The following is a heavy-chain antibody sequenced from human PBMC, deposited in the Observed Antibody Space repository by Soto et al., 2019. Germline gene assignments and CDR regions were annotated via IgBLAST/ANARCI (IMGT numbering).Heavy chain of an antibody. CDR1: GFTFSNAW. V-gene: IGHV3-15*01. CDR2: MKSKTDGGTT. J-gene: IGHJ6*02. CDR3: TTYTRMDV. D-gene: IGHD4-4*01. Sequence: PGGSLRLSCAASGFTFSNAWMNWVRQAPGKGLEWVGRMKSKTDGGTTDYAATVKGRYTIARDDSKNTLYLQMNSLKTEDTAVYYCTTYTRMDVWGQGTTVTVSS.